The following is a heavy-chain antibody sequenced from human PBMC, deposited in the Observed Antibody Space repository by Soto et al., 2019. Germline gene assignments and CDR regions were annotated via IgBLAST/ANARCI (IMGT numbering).Heavy chain of an antibody. CDR2: IYYSGTT. D-gene: IGHD6-13*01. V-gene: IGHV4-59*01. CDR1: GGSISSYY. CDR3: ARSVVGSWYWFDP. J-gene: IGHJ5*02. Sequence: PSETLSLTCTVSGGSISSYYWSWFRQPPGKGLEWIGYIYYSGTTNYNPSLKSRVTISVDTSKNQFSLKLSSVTTADTAVYYCARSVVGSWYWFDPWGQGTLVTVS.